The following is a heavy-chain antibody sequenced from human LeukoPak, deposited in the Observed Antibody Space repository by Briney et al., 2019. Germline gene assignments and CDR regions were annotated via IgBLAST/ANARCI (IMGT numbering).Heavy chain of an antibody. V-gene: IGHV4-61*05. D-gene: IGHD2-8*01. CDR2: IYYSGST. CDR3: ARVMVYATYYYYYYMDV. Sequence: SETLSLTCTVSGGSISSSSYYWGWIRQPPGKGLEWIGYIYYSGSTNYNPSLKSRLTISVDTSKNQFSLKLSSVTAADTAVYYWARVMVYATYYYYYYMDVWGKGTTVTVSS. J-gene: IGHJ6*03. CDR1: GGSISSSSYY.